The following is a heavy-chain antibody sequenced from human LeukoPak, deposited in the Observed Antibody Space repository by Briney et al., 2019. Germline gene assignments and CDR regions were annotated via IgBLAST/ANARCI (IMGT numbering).Heavy chain of an antibody. CDR2: IYYSGTT. CDR1: GGSLSSGGYY. J-gene: IGHJ6*02. Sequence: SQTLSLTCTVSGGSLSSGGYYWSWIRQHPGKGLEWIGYIYYSGTTYHNPSLKSRVTTSMDTSKNQFSLKLSSVTAEDTAVYYCARGGYYYYYGMDVWGQGTTVTVSS. V-gene: IGHV4-31*03. CDR3: ARGGYYYYYGMDV.